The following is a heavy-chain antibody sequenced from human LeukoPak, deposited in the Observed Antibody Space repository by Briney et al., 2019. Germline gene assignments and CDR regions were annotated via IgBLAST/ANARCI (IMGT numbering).Heavy chain of an antibody. CDR2: IYPGDSDT. CDR1: GYTFTSYW. D-gene: IGHD1-26*01. J-gene: IGHJ4*02. V-gene: IGHV5-51*01. CDR3: ARREGGSSLVY. Sequence: GESLKISCKGSGYTFTSYWIGWARQMPGKGLEWMGIIYPGDSDTRYSPSFRGQVIISADKSISTAYLQWSSLEASDTAMYYCARREGGSSLVYWGQGTLVTVSS.